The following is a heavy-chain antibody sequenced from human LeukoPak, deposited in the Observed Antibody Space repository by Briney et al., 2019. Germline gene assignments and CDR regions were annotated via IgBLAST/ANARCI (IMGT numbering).Heavy chain of an antibody. J-gene: IGHJ6*02. V-gene: IGHV3-23*01. CDR2: INDSGRRA. D-gene: IGHD1-26*01. Sequence: EGSLRLSCAASAAPGFTFSAHPMIWIRQAPGKGLEWVAGINDSGRRAYYADNVKGRFTVSRDNSENTLFLQMNSLRADDTAVYFCAKVMALTEHYWYGMDVWGQGATVTVSS. CDR1: GFTFSAHP. CDR3: AKVMALTEHYWYGMDV.